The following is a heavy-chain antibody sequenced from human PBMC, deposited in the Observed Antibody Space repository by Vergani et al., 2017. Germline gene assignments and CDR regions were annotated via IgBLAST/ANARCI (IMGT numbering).Heavy chain of an antibody. V-gene: IGHV4-59*11. CDR2: IHYSENT. D-gene: IGHD6-19*01. Sequence: QVQLQESGPGLVKSSETLSLTCSVSFDSIRNLYCNWIPQPPGKGLEWIGSIHYSENTNYNPSLKTRVTISVDTSKNQFSLTLTAVTAAYTAVYYCASDTHSGQRADRWGQGILVTVTS. CDR3: ASDTHSGQRADR. CDR1: FDSIRNLY. J-gene: IGHJ5*02.